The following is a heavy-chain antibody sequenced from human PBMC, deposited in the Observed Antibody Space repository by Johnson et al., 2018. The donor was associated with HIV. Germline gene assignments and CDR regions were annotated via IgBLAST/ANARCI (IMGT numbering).Heavy chain of an antibody. CDR3: ARPYVDTTSADAFDV. J-gene: IGHJ3*01. D-gene: IGHD5-18*01. CDR2: ISYDGSNK. V-gene: IGHV3-30-3*01. CDR1: GFTFSSYA. Sequence: QVQLVESGGGVVQPGRSLRLSCAASGFTFSSYAMHWVRQAPGKGLEWVAVISYDGSNKYYADSVKGRFTISRDNSKNTLYLQMNSLRPEDTALYYCARPYVDTTSADAFDVWGQGTMVTVSS.